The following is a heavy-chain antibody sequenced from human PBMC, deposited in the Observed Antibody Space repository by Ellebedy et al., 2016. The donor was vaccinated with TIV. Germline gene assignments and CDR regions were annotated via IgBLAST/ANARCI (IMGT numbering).Heavy chain of an antibody. CDR3: ARVSGSYYKSTSGAYFDY. CDR2: ISAYNGNT. CDR1: GYTFTSNG. Sequence: ASVKVSCRASGYTFTSNGISWVRQAPGQGLEWMGWISAYNGNTNYAQKFQGRVTMTTDTSTSTAYMELRSLGADDTAIYYCARVSGSYYKSTSGAYFDYWGQGTLVTVSS. V-gene: IGHV1-18*01. J-gene: IGHJ4*02. D-gene: IGHD1-26*01.